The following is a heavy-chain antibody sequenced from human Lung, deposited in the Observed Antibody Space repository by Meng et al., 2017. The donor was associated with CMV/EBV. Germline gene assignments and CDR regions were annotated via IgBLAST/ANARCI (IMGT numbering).Heavy chain of an antibody. V-gene: IGHV4-38-2*02. Sequence: SETLSLTCSVSGYSIGSGYFWGWIRQPPGKGLEWVGSIYHSGSTYHNPSLKSRVTISADSPRNQFSLKLISVTAADTAAYYCARMGARGGNSLIDYWGQGTLVTFSS. CDR3: ARMGARGGNSLIDY. J-gene: IGHJ4*02. D-gene: IGHD4-23*01. CDR1: GYSIGSGYF. CDR2: IYHSGST.